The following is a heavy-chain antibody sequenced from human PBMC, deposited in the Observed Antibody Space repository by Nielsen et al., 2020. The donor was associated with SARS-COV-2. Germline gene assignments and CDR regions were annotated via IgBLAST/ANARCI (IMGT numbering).Heavy chain of an antibody. V-gene: IGHV3-21*01. D-gene: IGHD6-13*01. CDR3: ARLGTAAGLDY. CDR2: ISSRSSYI. CDR1: GFTFSSVS. J-gene: IGHJ4*02. Sequence: GESRKNSCAASGFTFSSVSMNWVRQATGKGLEWVSSISSRSSYIYYADSVKGRFTISRDNAKNSLYLQMNSLRAEDTAVYYCARLGTAAGLDYWGQGTLVTVSS.